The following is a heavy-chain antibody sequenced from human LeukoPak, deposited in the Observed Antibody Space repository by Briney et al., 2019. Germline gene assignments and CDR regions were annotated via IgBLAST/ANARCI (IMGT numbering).Heavy chain of an antibody. D-gene: IGHD3-3*01. CDR1: GFTFSSYA. V-gene: IGHV3-23*01. Sequence: GGSLRLSCAASGFTFSSYAMSWVRQAPGKGLEWVSAISGSGGSTYYADSVKGRFTISRDNSKNTLYLQMNSLRAEDTVVYYFAKVFIMTIGCRSFWRQGTLVTVSS. CDR2: ISGSGGST. J-gene: IGHJ4*02. CDR3: AKVFIMTIGCRSF.